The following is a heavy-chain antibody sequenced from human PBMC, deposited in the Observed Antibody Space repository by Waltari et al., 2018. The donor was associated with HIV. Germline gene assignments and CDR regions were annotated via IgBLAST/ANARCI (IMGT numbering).Heavy chain of an antibody. D-gene: IGHD3-9*01. CDR2: IKSDGTIT. CDR1: GFTFSSYW. CDR3: ARDLVVLRYFDWLSTYFDY. Sequence: EVQLVESGGGVVQPGGSLRLSCAASGFTFSSYWMHWVRQAPGKGLVWVSRIKSDGTITTYADSVKGRFTISRDNAKNTLFLQMNSLRAEDTAIYYCARDLVVLRYFDWLSTYFDYWGQGTLVTVSS. J-gene: IGHJ4*02. V-gene: IGHV3-74*01.